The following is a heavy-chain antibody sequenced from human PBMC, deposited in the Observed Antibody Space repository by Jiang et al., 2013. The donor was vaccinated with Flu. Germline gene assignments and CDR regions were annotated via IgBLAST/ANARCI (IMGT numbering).Heavy chain of an antibody. V-gene: IGHV1-46*01. CDR1: GYTFTSYY. J-gene: IGHJ3*02. Sequence: EVKKPGASVKVSCKASGYTFTSYYMHWVRQAPGQGLEWMGIINPSGGSTSYAQKFQGRVTMTRDTSTSTVYMELSSLRSEDTAVYYCARETSYYDSSGYYYGAFDIWGQGTMVTVSS. CDR2: INPSGGST. CDR3: ARETSYYDSSGYYYGAFDI. D-gene: IGHD3-22*01.